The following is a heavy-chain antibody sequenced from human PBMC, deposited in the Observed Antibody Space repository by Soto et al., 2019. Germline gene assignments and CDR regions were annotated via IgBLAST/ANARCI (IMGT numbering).Heavy chain of an antibody. J-gene: IGHJ5*02. CDR1: GGSISSGGYY. CDR2: IFYSGTT. Sequence: SETLSLTCSVSGGSISSGGYYCSWIRQHPGKGLEWIGYIFYSGTTYYNPSLKSRVTISVDTSKNQFSLKLSSVTAADTAVYYCARSVDPWGQGTLVTVSS. CDR3: ARSVDP. V-gene: IGHV4-31*03.